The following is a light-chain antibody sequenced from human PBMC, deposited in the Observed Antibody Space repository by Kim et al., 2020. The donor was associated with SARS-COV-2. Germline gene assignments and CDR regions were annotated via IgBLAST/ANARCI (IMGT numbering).Light chain of an antibody. CDR1: QGINNY. J-gene: IGKJ1*01. CDR2: AAS. CDR3: QKYDSAPRT. Sequence: ASVGDRVTITGRARQGINNYLAWFQQKPGKVPKLLIYAASTLQSGVPSRFSGSRSGTEFTLAISSLQPEDVATYYCQKYDSAPRTFGQGTKVDIK. V-gene: IGKV1-27*01.